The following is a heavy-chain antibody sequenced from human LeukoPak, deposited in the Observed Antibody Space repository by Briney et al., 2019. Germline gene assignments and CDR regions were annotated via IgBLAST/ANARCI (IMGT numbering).Heavy chain of an antibody. V-gene: IGHV4-39*07. CDR1: GGSISSSSYY. Sequence: SETLSLTCTVSGGSISSSSYYWGWIRQPPGNGLEWIGSIYYSGSTYYNPSLKSRVTISVDTSKNQFSLKLSSVTAADTAVYYCARGVYDFWSGYPRHFDYWGQGTLVTVSS. CDR3: ARGVYDFWSGYPRHFDY. CDR2: IYYSGST. J-gene: IGHJ4*02. D-gene: IGHD3-3*01.